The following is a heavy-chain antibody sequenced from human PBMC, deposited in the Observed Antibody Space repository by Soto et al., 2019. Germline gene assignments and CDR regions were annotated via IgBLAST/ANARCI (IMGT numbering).Heavy chain of an antibody. D-gene: IGHD3-10*01. CDR1: GGSISSDGNY. CDR2: IYYSGST. CDR3: ARARMVRGIIYYYGMDV. Sequence: QVQLQESGPGLVKSSQTLSLTCTVSGGSISSDGNYWSWIRQHPGKGLEWIGYIYYSGSTNYNPSLKSRVTISVATSKKQFSLKLTSVTAADTAVYYCARARMVRGIIYYYGMDVWGQGTTVTASS. J-gene: IGHJ6*02. V-gene: IGHV4-31*03.